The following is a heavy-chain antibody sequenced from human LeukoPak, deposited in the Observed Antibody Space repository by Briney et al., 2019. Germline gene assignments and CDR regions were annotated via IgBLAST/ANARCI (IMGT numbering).Heavy chain of an antibody. CDR1: GYTLTELS. D-gene: IGHD3-3*01. CDR3: ATHYYDFWSGYLPPFGP. Sequence: ASVKVSCKVSGYTLTELSMHWVRQAPGKGLEWMGGFDPEDGETIYAQKFQGRVTMTEDTSTDTAYMELSSLRSEDTAVYYCATHYYDFWSGYLPPFGPWGQGTLVTVSS. J-gene: IGHJ5*02. CDR2: FDPEDGET. V-gene: IGHV1-24*01.